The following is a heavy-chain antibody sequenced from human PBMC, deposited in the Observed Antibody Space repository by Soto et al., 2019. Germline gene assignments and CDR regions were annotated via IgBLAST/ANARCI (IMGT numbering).Heavy chain of an antibody. CDR1: GVSVSSSY. CDR2: IHTRGII. V-gene: IGHV4-4*07. Sequence: PXETLSLTCTVSGVSVSSSYWSWVRQPAGKGLEWIGRIHTRGIINYNPSLTGRVTMSADTSKNQFFLRLSSVTAADTGVYYCARGHSSRSGYYDVDWGQGTPVTVSS. CDR3: ARGHSSRSGYYDVD. D-gene: IGHD3-22*01. J-gene: IGHJ4*02.